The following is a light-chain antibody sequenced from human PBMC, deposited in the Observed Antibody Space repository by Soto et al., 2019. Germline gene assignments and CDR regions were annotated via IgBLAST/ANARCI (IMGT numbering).Light chain of an antibody. J-gene: IGKJ1*01. CDR1: QSVLYSSNNKNY. Sequence: DIVMTQSPDSLAVSLGERATINCKSSQSVLYSSNNKNYLAWYQQKPGQPPKLLIYWVSTRESGVPDRFSGSGSGTDFTLTISSLQAEDVAVYYCQPYYSTPRTFGQGTKVEIK. CDR2: WVS. V-gene: IGKV4-1*01. CDR3: QPYYSTPRT.